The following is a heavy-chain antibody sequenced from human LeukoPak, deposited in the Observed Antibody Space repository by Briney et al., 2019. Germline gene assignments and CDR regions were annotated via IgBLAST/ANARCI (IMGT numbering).Heavy chain of an antibody. D-gene: IGHD6-13*01. J-gene: IGHJ4*02. CDR1: GFTFSSYS. CDR2: ISSSSSYI. CDR3: ARHGGDSSWFDY. Sequence: GGSLRLSCAASGFTFSSYSMNWVRQAPGKGLEWVSSISSSSSYIYYADSVKGRFTISRDNAKNSLYLQMNSLGAEDTAVYYCARHGGDSSWFDYWGQGTLVTVSS. V-gene: IGHV3-21*01.